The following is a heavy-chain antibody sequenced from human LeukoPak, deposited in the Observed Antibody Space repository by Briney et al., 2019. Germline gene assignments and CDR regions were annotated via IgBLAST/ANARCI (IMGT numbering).Heavy chain of an antibody. CDR1: GYSISSGYY. Sequence: PSETLSLTCTVSGYSISSGYYWGWIRQPPGKGLEWIGSIYHSGSTYYNPSLKSRVTISVDTSKNQFSLKLSSVTAADTAVYYCARIGLNYGFWSGYYYWGQGTLVTVSS. J-gene: IGHJ4*02. CDR2: IYHSGST. V-gene: IGHV4-38-2*02. CDR3: ARIGLNYGFWSGYYY. D-gene: IGHD3-3*01.